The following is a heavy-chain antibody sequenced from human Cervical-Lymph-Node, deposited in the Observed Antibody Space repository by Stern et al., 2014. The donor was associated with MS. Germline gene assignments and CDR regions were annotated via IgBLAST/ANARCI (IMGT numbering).Heavy chain of an antibody. D-gene: IGHD3-10*01. CDR1: GFTFRSYS. CDR2: ISSSTSTL. Sequence: VHLVESGGGLVQPGGSLRLSCAASGFTFRSYSMNWVRQAPGKGLECISYISSSTSTLHYADSVKGRFIISRDNAQNSLYLQMNSLRAEDTAVYYCARTMVRGWGMDVWGQGTTVTVSS. J-gene: IGHJ6*02. V-gene: IGHV3-48*01. CDR3: ARTMVRGWGMDV.